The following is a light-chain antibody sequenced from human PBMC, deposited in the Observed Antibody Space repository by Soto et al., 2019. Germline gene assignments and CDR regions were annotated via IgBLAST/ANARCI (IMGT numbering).Light chain of an antibody. Sequence: EIVLTQSPATLSLSPGERATLSCRASQSVSNYLASYQQKPGQAPRLLIYDASNSATDIPARFSGSGCGTYCPLTISCLHPEDFAVYSCQRRSFCPLLTFGAGTKVEIK. CDR2: DAS. V-gene: IGKV3-11*01. CDR3: QRRSFCPLLT. CDR1: QSVSNY. J-gene: IGKJ4*01.